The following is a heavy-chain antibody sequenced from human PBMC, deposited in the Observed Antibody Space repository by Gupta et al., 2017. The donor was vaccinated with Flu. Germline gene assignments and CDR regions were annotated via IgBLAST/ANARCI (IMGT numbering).Heavy chain of an antibody. CDR3: ARDIVVVVAAMPTAAFDI. Sequence: GEINHSGSTNYNPSLKSRVTISVDTSKNQFSLKLSSVTAADTAVYYCARDIVVVVAAMPTAAFDIWGQGTMVTVSS. D-gene: IGHD2-15*01. CDR2: INHSGST. J-gene: IGHJ3*02. V-gene: IGHV4-34*01.